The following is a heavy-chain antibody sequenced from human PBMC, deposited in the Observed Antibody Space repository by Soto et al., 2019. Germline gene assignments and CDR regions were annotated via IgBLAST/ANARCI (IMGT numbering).Heavy chain of an antibody. Sequence: QLQLQESGSGLVKPSQTLSLTCAVSGGSISSGGYSWSWIRQPPGKGLEWIGYIYHSGSTYYNPSLARRVTISVDRSKHQFSLKLSSVAAADTAVYYCARGQVVAAQHWGQGSLVTVSS. CDR1: GGSISSGGYS. CDR3: ARGQVVAAQH. CDR2: IYHSGST. V-gene: IGHV4-30-2*01. D-gene: IGHD2-15*01. J-gene: IGHJ4*02.